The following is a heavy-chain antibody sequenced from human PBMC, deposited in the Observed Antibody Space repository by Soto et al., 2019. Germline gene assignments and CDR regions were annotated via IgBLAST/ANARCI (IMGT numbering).Heavy chain of an antibody. CDR1: GFSLSTSGMC. J-gene: IGHJ6*02. CDR2: IDWDDDK. CDR3: ARDSVALYYYYYGMDV. D-gene: IGHD2-21*01. Sequence: SGPTLVNPTQTLTLTCTFSGFSLSTSGMCVSWIRQPPGKALEWLARIDWDDDKFYSTSLKTRLTISKDTSKNQVVLTMTNMDPVDTATYYCARDSVALYYYYYGMDVWGQGTTVTVSS. V-gene: IGHV2-70*17.